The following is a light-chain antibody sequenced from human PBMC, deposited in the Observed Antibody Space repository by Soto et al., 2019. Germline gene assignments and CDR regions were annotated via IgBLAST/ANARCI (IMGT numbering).Light chain of an antibody. Sequence: QSVLTQPPSASATPGQTVTISCSGRYSNIGSNFVSWYQRLPGTAPKLLIYSINQRPSGVPDGFSGSKSGTSASLTISGLQSEDEADYFCSSWDDSLDGPVFGGGTKLTVL. J-gene: IGLJ3*02. CDR1: YSNIGSNF. V-gene: IGLV1-44*01. CDR3: SSWDDSLDGPV. CDR2: SIN.